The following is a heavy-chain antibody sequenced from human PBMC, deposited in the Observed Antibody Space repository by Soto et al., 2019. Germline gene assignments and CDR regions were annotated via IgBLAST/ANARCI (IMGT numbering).Heavy chain of an antibody. CDR2: ITSSGSYI. V-gene: IGHV3-21*01. Sequence: GGSLRLSCAASGFTFSLYSMIWVRQAPGKGLEWVASITSSGSYIYYEDSLKGRFTISRDNAKNSLFLQLDSLRAEDTAVYFCVRARSTDSRPDYWGQGTLVTVSS. CDR1: GFTFSLYS. CDR3: VRARSTDSRPDY. D-gene: IGHD3-22*01. J-gene: IGHJ4*02.